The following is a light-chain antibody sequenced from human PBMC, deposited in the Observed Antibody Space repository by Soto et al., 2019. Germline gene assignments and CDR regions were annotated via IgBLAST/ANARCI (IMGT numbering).Light chain of an antibody. CDR3: RSYTTSSTRV. CDR1: SSDIGIYKY. Sequence: QSVLTQPASLSGSPGQSIAISCTGSSSDIGIYKYVSWYQQHPGKVPKLIIYEVTNRPSGVSNRFSGSKSGNTASLTISGLQAEDEANYYCRSYTTSSTRVFGPGTKVTVL. J-gene: IGLJ1*01. CDR2: EVT. V-gene: IGLV2-14*01.